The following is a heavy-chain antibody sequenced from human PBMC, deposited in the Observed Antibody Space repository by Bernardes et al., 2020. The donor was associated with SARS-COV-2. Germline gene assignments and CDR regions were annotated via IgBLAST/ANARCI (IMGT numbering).Heavy chain of an antibody. CDR2: IYYSGET. V-gene: IGHV4-59*12. D-gene: IGHD6-19*01. J-gene: IGHJ5*02. CDR3: AREQNASGWHLSYYLDH. CDR1: GGSITYYY. Sequence: SETLSLTCTVSGGSITYYYWTWIRQSPGKGLEWIGYIYYSGETNYNPSLKNRLTISRDTSTNQFSLNLKSVTAADTAVYYCAREQNASGWHLSYYLDHWGQGSLVTVSS.